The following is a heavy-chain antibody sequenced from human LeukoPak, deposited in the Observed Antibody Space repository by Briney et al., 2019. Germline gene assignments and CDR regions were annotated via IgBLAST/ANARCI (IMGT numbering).Heavy chain of an antibody. J-gene: IGHJ5*02. CDR3: ARGPPGRVSDSRKRGLFDP. CDR2: INPSGGTT. D-gene: IGHD6-13*01. Sequence: ASVKVSCKASGYTFSTYYMHWVRQAPGQGLEWMGIINPSGGTTSCAQKFQGRLTMTRDTSTSTVFMELSSLRSEDTAVYYCARGPPGRVSDSRKRGLFDPWGQGTLVTVSS. CDR1: GYTFSTYY. V-gene: IGHV1-46*01.